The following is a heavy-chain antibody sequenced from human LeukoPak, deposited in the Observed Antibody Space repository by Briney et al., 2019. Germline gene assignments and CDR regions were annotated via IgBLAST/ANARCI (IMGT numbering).Heavy chain of an antibody. D-gene: IGHD2-2*01. V-gene: IGHV3-74*01. CDR3: ARGDIVVVPAYFDY. Sequence: GGSLRLSCAASGFTFSNYWMHWVRQAPGKGLVWVSRINSDGSSTSYADSVKGRFTISRDNAKNTLYLQMNSLRAEDTAVYYCARGDIVVVPAYFDYWGQGTLVTVSS. CDR2: INSDGSST. J-gene: IGHJ4*02. CDR1: GFTFSNYW.